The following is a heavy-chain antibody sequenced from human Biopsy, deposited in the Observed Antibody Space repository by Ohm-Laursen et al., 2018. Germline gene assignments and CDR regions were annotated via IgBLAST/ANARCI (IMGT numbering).Heavy chain of an antibody. CDR1: GGTFSNYG. J-gene: IGHJ1*01. CDR2: NIPILGTG. Sequence: ASVKVSCKVPGGTFSNYGVNWVRQAPGQGLEWLGENIPILGTGNYAQKFQDRVTVAADTSTSTATMELRSLRSDDTAVYYCATKLTGYFHHWGQGTLVSVSS. CDR3: ATKLTGYFHH. D-gene: IGHD3-9*01. V-gene: IGHV1-69*06.